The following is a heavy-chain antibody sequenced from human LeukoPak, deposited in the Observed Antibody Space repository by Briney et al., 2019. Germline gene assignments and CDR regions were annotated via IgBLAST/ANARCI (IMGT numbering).Heavy chain of an antibody. CDR3: AKGPRQLWIDY. J-gene: IGHJ4*02. Sequence: GGSLRLSCAASGFTFSSYGMSWVRQAPGKGLEWVAAINGSGGSTYYADSVKGRFTISRDNTKNTLYLQMNSLRAEDTAVYYCAKGPRQLWIDYWGQGTLVTVSS. CDR2: INGSGGST. CDR1: GFTFSSYG. D-gene: IGHD5-18*01. V-gene: IGHV3-23*01.